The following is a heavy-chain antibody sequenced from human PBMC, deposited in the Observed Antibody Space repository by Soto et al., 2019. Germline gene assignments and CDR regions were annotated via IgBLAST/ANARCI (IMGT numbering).Heavy chain of an antibody. V-gene: IGHV3-53*01. CDR3: ARESRFHYYDSSAYYRGHNWFDP. CDR2: IYSGGGT. CDR1: GFSVSDDY. J-gene: IGHJ5*02. Sequence: EVQLVESGGGLIPPGGSLRLSCAASGFSVSDDYMSWVRQAPGRGLAWISVIYSGGGTYYADSVKGRFTISRDKSRNTLYLQMNSLTAEDAAMYYCARESRFHYYDSSAYYRGHNWFDPWGQGTLVTVSS. D-gene: IGHD3-22*01.